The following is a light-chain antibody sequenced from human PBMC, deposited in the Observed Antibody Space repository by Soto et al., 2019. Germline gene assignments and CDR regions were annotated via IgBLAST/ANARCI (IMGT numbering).Light chain of an antibody. V-gene: IGLV2-14*01. CDR3: SSYTSISTYV. J-gene: IGLJ1*01. CDR2: DVT. Sequence: QSALTQPASVSGSPGQSITISCTGTSSDVGGYNYVSWYQQHPGKAPKLMIYDVTNRPSGISNRFSASKSGNTASLTISGLQAEDEADYCCSSYTSISTYVFGTGTKLTVL. CDR1: SSDVGGYNY.